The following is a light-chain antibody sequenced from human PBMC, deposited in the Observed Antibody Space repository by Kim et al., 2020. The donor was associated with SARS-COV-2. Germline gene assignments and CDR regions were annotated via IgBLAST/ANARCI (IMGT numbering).Light chain of an antibody. CDR3: QQYGSTRWT. CDR1: ESVSSSY. J-gene: IGKJ1*01. CDR2: GAA. V-gene: IGKV3-20*01. Sequence: SPGEGDTLTCRASESVSSSYLAGYQQKPGQAPRLLIYGAASRATGIPDRCSGSGSGTDFTLTISRLEPEDFAVYYCQQYGSTRWTFGEGTKVDIK.